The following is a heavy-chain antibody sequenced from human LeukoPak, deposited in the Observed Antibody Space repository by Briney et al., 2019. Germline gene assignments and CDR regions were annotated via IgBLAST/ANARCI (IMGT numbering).Heavy chain of an antibody. Sequence: SETLSLTCTVSGDSVSSTGYYWGWIRQPPGKGLEWIGTIYYSGSTYYNPSLKSRVTISVDTSKNQFSLKLSSVTAADTAVYYCARGQVYRMVRGVTMYYFDYWGQGTLVTVSS. D-gene: IGHD3-10*01. J-gene: IGHJ4*02. CDR3: ARGQVYRMVRGVTMYYFDY. CDR2: IYYSGST. V-gene: IGHV4-39*07. CDR1: GDSVSSTGYY.